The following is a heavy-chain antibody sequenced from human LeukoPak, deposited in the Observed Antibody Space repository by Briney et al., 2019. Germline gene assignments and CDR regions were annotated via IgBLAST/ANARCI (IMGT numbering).Heavy chain of an antibody. CDR2: FDPEDGET. Sequence: ASVKVSCTVSGYTLTELSMHWVRQAPGKGLEWMGGFDPEDGETIYAQKFQGRVTMTEDTSTDTAYMELSSLRSEDTAVYYCATGDYYDSSGYYYFWGQGTLVTVSS. CDR3: ATGDYYDSSGYYYF. V-gene: IGHV1-24*01. J-gene: IGHJ4*02. D-gene: IGHD3-22*01. CDR1: GYTLTELS.